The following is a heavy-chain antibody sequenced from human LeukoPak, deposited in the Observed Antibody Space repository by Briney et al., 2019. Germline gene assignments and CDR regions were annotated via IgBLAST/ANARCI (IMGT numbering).Heavy chain of an antibody. Sequence: GGSLRLSCAASGFTFSSYAMSWVRQAPGKGLEWVSAISGSGGSTYYADSVKGRFTISRDNSKNTLYLQMNSLRAEDTAVYYCANYYCSGGSCHRNFDYWGQGTLVTVSS. CDR1: GFTFSSYA. V-gene: IGHV3-23*01. CDR2: ISGSGGST. D-gene: IGHD2-15*01. CDR3: ANYYCSGGSCHRNFDY. J-gene: IGHJ4*02.